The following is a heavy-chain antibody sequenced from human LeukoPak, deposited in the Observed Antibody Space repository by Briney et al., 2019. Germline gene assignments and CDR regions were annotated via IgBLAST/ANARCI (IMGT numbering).Heavy chain of an antibody. V-gene: IGHV3-30*18. D-gene: IGHD3-10*01. CDR3: AKDRGGIDY. Sequence: PGGSMRLSCVASEFTFNSYAMTWVRQAPGKGLEWVAVISYDGSNKYYADSVKGRFTFSRDNSKNTLYLQMNSLRAEDTAVYYCAKDRGGIDYWGQGTLVTVSS. J-gene: IGHJ4*02. CDR1: EFTFNSYA. CDR2: ISYDGSNK.